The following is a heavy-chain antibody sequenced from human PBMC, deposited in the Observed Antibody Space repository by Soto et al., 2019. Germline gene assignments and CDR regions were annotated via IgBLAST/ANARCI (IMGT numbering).Heavy chain of an antibody. J-gene: IGHJ4*02. V-gene: IGHV1-46*01. D-gene: IGHD4-17*01. Sequence: QVQLVQSGAEVKKPGASVKVSCKASGYTFTSYYMHWVRQAPGQGLEWMGIINPSGGSTSYAHKFQGRVTMTRDTSTSTVYMELSSLRSEDTAVYYCASEPTVGDYVRLFDYWGQGTLVTVSS. CDR1: GYTFTSYY. CDR3: ASEPTVGDYVRLFDY. CDR2: INPSGGST.